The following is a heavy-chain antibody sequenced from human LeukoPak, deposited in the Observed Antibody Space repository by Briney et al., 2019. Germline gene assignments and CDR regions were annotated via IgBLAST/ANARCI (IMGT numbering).Heavy chain of an antibody. CDR2: ISSSGSTI. Sequence: PWGSLRLSCAASGFTFSSYEMNWVRQAPGKGLEWVSYISSSGSTIYYADSVKGRFTISRDNAKNSLYLQMNSLRAEDTAVYYCARTHRMVVNAFDIWGQGTMVTVSS. J-gene: IGHJ3*02. CDR3: ARTHRMVVNAFDI. V-gene: IGHV3-48*03. D-gene: IGHD2-21*01. CDR1: GFTFSSYE.